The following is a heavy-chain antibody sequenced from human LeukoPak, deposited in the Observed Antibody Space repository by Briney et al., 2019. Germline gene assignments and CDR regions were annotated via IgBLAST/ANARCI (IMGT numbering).Heavy chain of an antibody. CDR3: AREQWLGSFYYYYYGLDV. CDR1: GYTFTGYY. Sequence: GASVKVSCKASGYTFTGYYMHWVRQAPGQGLEWMGIINPSGGSTSYAQKFQGRVTMTRDTSTSAVYMELSSLRSEDTAVYYCAREQWLGSFYYYYYGLDVWGQGTTVTVSS. D-gene: IGHD6-19*01. CDR2: INPSGGST. J-gene: IGHJ6*02. V-gene: IGHV1-46*01.